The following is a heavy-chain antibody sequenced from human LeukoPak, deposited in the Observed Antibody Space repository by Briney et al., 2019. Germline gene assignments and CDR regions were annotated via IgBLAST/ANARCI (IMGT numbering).Heavy chain of an antibody. J-gene: IGHJ6*02. D-gene: IGHD2-2*01. CDR3: ARGPLVPGSYYYYYYYGMDV. V-gene: IGHV1-69*13. CDR1: GGTFSSYA. CDR2: IIPIFGTA. Sequence: GASVKVSCKASGGTFSSYAISWVRQAPGQGLEWMGGIIPIFGTANYAQKFQGRVTITADESTSTAYMELSSLRSEDTAAYYCARGPLVPGSYYYYYYYGMDVWGQGTTVTVSS.